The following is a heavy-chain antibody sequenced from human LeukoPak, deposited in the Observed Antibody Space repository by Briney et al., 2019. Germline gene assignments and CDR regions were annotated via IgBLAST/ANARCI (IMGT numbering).Heavy chain of an antibody. CDR3: ARKFTVAGINWYFDL. CDR2: IKHDGSEG. V-gene: IGHV3-7*01. Sequence: GGSLRLSCAASGFTFSSYWMGWVRQVPGKGLEWVANIKHDGSEGYYGDSVKGRFTISRDNAKNSLYLQMHSLRAGDTAVYFCARKFTVAGINWYFDLWGRGTLVTVSS. D-gene: IGHD6-19*01. J-gene: IGHJ2*01. CDR1: GFTFSSYW.